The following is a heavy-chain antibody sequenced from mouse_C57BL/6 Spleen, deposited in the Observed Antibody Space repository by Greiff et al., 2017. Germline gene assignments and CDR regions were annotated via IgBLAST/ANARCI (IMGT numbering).Heavy chain of an antibody. CDR1: GYTFTDYN. V-gene: IGHV1-22*01. J-gene: IGHJ1*03. D-gene: IGHD2-1*01. CDR2: INPNNGGT. Sequence: EVKLQQSGPELVKPGASVKMSCKASGYTFTDYNMHWVKQSHGKSLEWIGYINPNNGGTSYNQQFKGKATLTVNKSSSTAYMELRSLTSEDSAVYYCARGLYGNYWYFDVWGTGTTVTVSA. CDR3: ARGLYGNYWYFDV.